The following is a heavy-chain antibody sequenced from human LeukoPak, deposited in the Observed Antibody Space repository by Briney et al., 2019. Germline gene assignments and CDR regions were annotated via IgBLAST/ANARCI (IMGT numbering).Heavy chain of an antibody. V-gene: IGHV1-2*02. CDR1: GYTFTGYY. J-gene: IGHJ4*02. CDR3: ARGGGTEC. CDR2: INPNSGGT. D-gene: IGHD3-16*01. Sequence: ASVKVSCKASGYTFTGYYMHWVRQAPGQGLEWMGWINPNSGGTNYAQKFQGRVTMTRDMSTSTVYMELSSLRSEDTAVYYCARGGGTECWGQGTLVTVSS.